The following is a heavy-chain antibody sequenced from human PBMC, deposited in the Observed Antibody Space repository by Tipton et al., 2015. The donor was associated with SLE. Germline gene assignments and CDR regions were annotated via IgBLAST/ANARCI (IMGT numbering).Heavy chain of an antibody. Sequence: TLSLTCSVSGGSIISSSYSWGWIRQSPGKGLEWIGTISYSGSPYYNPSLKSRVTISLDTSKNQFSLKLSSVTAADTAVYYCARGSYYVDPWGQGTLVTVSS. D-gene: IGHD3-10*02. J-gene: IGHJ5*02. CDR3: ARGSYYVDP. CDR1: GGSIISSSYS. V-gene: IGHV4-39*07. CDR2: ISYSGSP.